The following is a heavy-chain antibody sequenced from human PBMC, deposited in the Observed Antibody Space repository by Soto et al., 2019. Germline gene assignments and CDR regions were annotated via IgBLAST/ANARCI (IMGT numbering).Heavy chain of an antibody. V-gene: IGHV1-18*01. D-gene: IGHD2-15*01. CDR2: ISAYNGNT. Sequence: QVQLVQSGAEVKKPGASVKVSCKASGYTFTSYGISWVRQAPGQGLEWMGWISAYNGNTNYAQKLQGRVTMTTDTSTSTAYRELRSLRSDDTAVYYCVVAAQPYYCDYWGQGTLVTVSS. CDR3: VVAAQPYYCDY. CDR1: GYTFTSYG. J-gene: IGHJ4*02.